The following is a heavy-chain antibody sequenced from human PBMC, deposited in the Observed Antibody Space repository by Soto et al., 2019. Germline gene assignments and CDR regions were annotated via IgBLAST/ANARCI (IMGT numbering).Heavy chain of an antibody. V-gene: IGHV5-10-1*01. CDR3: ARRPIKETWILSDPIPSDPDYYGMDV. D-gene: IGHD5-18*01. Sequence: PGESLKISCKGSGYSFTSYWISWVRQMPGKGLEWMGRIDPSDSYTNYSPSFQGHVTISADKSISTAYLQWSSLKASDTAMYYCARRPIKETWILSDPIPSDPDYYGMDVWGQGTTVPVSS. CDR2: IDPSDSYT. CDR1: GYSFTSYW. J-gene: IGHJ6*02.